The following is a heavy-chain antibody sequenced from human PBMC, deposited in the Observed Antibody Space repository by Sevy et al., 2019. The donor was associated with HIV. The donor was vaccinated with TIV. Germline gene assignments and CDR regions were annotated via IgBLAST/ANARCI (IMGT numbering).Heavy chain of an antibody. CDR1: GFTFSNYG. V-gene: IGHV3-30*18. J-gene: IGHJ6*02. CDR2: ISYDGSNR. D-gene: IGHD4-17*01. Sequence: GGSLRLSCAASGFTFSNYGMHWVRQAPGKGLEWVAVISYDGSNRYYADSVKGRFTISRDNSKNTLYLQMNSLRAEDTAVYYCAKDTSDYGDYGGTYYYAMDVWGQRTTVTVSS. CDR3: AKDTSDYGDYGGTYYYAMDV.